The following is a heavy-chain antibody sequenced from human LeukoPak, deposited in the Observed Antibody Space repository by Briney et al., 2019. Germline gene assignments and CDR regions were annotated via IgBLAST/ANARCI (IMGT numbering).Heavy chain of an antibody. Sequence: GGSLRLSCAASGFTFSNYAMSWVRQAPGKGLEWVSAISASGASTYYADSVKGRFTISRDNSKNSLYLQMSSLRGEDTAVYFCAKGSGSGWYSRFDFWGQGTLLTVSS. CDR1: GFTFSNYA. D-gene: IGHD6-19*01. CDR3: AKGSGSGWYSRFDF. J-gene: IGHJ4*02. V-gene: IGHV3-23*01. CDR2: ISASGAST.